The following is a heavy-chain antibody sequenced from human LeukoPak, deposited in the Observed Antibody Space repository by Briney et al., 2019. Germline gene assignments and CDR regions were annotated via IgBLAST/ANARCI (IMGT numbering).Heavy chain of an antibody. J-gene: IGHJ6*04. V-gene: IGHV3-30*18. CDR2: ISYDGSNK. CDR1: GFTFSSYG. Sequence: GGSLRLSCAASGFTFSSYGMHWVRQAPGKGLEWVAVISYDGSNKYYADSVKGRFTISRDNSKNTLYLQMNSLRAEDTAVYYCAKDTAMVPTSSYYYYGMDVWGKGTTVTVSS. CDR3: AKDTAMVPTSSYYYYGMDV. D-gene: IGHD5-18*01.